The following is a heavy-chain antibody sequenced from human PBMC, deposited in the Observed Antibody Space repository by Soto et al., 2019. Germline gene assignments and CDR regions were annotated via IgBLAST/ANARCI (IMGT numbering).Heavy chain of an antibody. CDR3: TRGTTPYFDF. CDR2: ISSDGRNE. D-gene: IGHD1-1*01. J-gene: IGHJ4*02. CDR1: GFTFNSHA. Sequence: PAGSLRLSWAVSGFTFNSHAMHWVRQAPGKGLEWVAGISSDGRNEHYAGSVEGRFTVSRDDSENTLYLQMNSLRADDTAVYYCTRGTTPYFDFWSQGT. V-gene: IGHV3-30*19.